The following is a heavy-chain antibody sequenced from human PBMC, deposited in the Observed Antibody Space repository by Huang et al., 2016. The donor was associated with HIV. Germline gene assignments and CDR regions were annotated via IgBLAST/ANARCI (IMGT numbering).Heavy chain of an antibody. V-gene: IGHV4-34*01. D-gene: IGHD3-16*01. CDR1: GGSFSGPN. CDR3: ARGRGDARGFLGLDF. J-gene: IGHJ4*02. CDR2: INHSGRT. Sequence: QVQLHQWGAGLLKPSETLSLTCAVYGGSFSGPNWTWIRQTPGKGLEWIGEINHSGRTNYSPSLKRRVTISLDTSKNQFSLRLRSVTAAHTAVYYCARGRGDARGFLGLDFWGQGTLVTVSS.